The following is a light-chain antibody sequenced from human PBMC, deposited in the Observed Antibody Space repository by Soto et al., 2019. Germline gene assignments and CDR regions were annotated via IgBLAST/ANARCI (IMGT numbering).Light chain of an antibody. CDR2: EVS. J-gene: IGLJ3*02. V-gene: IGLV2-8*01. CDR1: SSDIGGYNY. Sequence: QSALTPPPSASGPPGQSVTISCTGTSSDIGGYNYVSWYQHHPGKAPKVMIYEVSKRPSGVPDRFSGSKSGNTASLTVSGLQPEDEADYYCSSYAGSNNLGVFGGGTKITV. CDR3: SSYAGSNNLGV.